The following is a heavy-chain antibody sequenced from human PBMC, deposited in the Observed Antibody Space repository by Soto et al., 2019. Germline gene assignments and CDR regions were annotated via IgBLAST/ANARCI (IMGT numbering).Heavy chain of an antibody. J-gene: IGHJ4*01. D-gene: IGHD3-22*01. V-gene: IGHV3-15*07. CDR3: TRDSYSTIIIVRFDY. CDR2: IKSKTDGGTT. Sequence: PGGSLRLSCAASGFTFSNAWINCVRQAPGKGLKWVGRIKSKTDGGTTDYAEPVKGRFAISRDDSNNMVYLQMNSLKIEDTAVYYCTRDSYSTIIIVRFDYWGHGTLVTVSS. CDR1: GFTFSNAW.